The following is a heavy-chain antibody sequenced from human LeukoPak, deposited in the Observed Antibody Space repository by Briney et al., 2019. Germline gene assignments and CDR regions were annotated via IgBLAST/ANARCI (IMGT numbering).Heavy chain of an antibody. V-gene: IGHV3-74*01. J-gene: IGHJ4*02. CDR1: GFTFSNYW. CDR3: ARDLSGGHDY. CDR2: INEHGTIT. Sequence: GGSLRLSCAGSGFTFSNYWIHWVRQVPGKSLVWVSRINEHGTITDYADSVRGRFTISRDNAKNTLYLQMNSLRVDDTAVYYCARDLSGGHDYWGQGTLVTVSS. D-gene: IGHD2-15*01.